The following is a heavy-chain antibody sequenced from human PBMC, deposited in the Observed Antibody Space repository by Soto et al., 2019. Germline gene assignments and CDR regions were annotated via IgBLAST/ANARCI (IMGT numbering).Heavy chain of an antibody. V-gene: IGHV3-30*18. Sequence: QVQLVESRGGVVQPGRSLSLSCAASGFTFSHHGMHWVRQAPGKGLEWVAVISYDGSNKYYADSVKGRFTISRDNSKNPLYLQMNSLRAEDTAVYYCAKDPRNGSTAAVAYYFDYWGQGTLVTVSS. J-gene: IGHJ4*02. CDR1: GFTFSHHG. CDR2: ISYDGSNK. CDR3: AKDPRNGSTAAVAYYFDY. D-gene: IGHD2-2*01.